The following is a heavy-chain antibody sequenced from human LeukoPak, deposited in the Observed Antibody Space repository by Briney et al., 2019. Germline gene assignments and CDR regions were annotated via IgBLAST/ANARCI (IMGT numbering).Heavy chain of an antibody. J-gene: IGHJ4*02. Sequence: TGESLKISCKGSGYSFTSYWIGWVRQMPGKGLEWMGIIYPGDSDTRYSPSFQGQVTISADKSISTAYLQWSSLKASDTAMYYCARHVLYCSSTSAICYFDYWGQGTLVTVSS. CDR1: GYSFTSYW. CDR2: IYPGDSDT. D-gene: IGHD2-2*01. V-gene: IGHV5-51*01. CDR3: ARHVLYCSSTSAICYFDY.